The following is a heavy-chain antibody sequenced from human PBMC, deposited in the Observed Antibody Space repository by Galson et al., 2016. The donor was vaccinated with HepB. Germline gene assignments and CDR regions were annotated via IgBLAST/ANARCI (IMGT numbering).Heavy chain of an antibody. Sequence: SLRLSCAASGFTFSTYAMSWVRQAPRKGLEWVSAISNSGSTTYYADSVKGRFTISRDNSKNTLYLQMNSLRVEDTALYYCAKEFVATGAVVGDYWGQGTLVTVSS. V-gene: IGHV3-23*01. CDR2: ISNSGSTT. D-gene: IGHD2-21*01. J-gene: IGHJ4*02. CDR1: GFTFSTYA. CDR3: AKEFVATGAVVGDY.